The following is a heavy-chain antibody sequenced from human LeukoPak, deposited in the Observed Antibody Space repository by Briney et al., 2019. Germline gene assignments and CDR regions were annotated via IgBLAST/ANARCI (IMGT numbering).Heavy chain of an antibody. CDR1: GYTFTGYY. CDR2: INPNSGGT. CDR3: ARVNHFWSDSHDY. V-gene: IGHV1-2*02. J-gene: IGHJ4*02. Sequence: ASVKVSCKASGYTFTGYYMHWVRHAPGQGLEWMGWINPNSGGTNYAQKFQGRVTMTRDTSISTAYMELSRLRSDDTAVYNCARVNHFWSDSHDYWGQGTPVTVSS. D-gene: IGHD3-3*02.